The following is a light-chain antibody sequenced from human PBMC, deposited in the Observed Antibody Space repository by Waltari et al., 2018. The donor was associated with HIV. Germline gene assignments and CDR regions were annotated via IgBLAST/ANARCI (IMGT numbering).Light chain of an antibody. CDR1: QSVSSSY. Sequence: EIVLTQSPGTLPLSPAENATLSCRASQSVSSSYLAWYQQKPGQAPRLLIYGASSRATGIPDRFSGSGSGTDFTLTISRLEPEDFAVYYCQQYGSSPGTFGQGTKLEIK. CDR3: QQYGSSPGT. V-gene: IGKV3-20*01. CDR2: GAS. J-gene: IGKJ2*01.